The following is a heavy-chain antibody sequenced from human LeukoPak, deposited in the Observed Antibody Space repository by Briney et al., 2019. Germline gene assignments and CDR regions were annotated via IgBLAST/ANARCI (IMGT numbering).Heavy chain of an antibody. Sequence: ASVKVSCKASGYTFTGYYMHWERQAPGQGLEWMGWINPNSGGTNYAQKFQGRVTMTRDTSISTAYMELSRLRSDDTAVYYCAREASGSYLNVWDYWGQGTLVTVSS. D-gene: IGHD1-26*01. J-gene: IGHJ4*02. CDR1: GYTFTGYY. CDR2: INPNSGGT. CDR3: AREASGSYLNVWDY. V-gene: IGHV1-2*02.